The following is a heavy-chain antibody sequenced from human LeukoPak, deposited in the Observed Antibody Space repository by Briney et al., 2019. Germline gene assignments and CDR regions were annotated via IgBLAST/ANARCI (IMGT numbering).Heavy chain of an antibody. D-gene: IGHD3-10*01. CDR1: RFSFSNYW. Sequence: GGSLRLSCAASRFSFSNYWMHWVRQAPGKRLVWVSRVKSDGSNPSYADSVKGRFTIPRDNAENMLYLQMNTLGAEDTAVYYCARDIVSGSGSLDYWGQGTLVTVSS. V-gene: IGHV3-74*01. CDR2: VKSDGSNP. CDR3: ARDIVSGSGSLDY. J-gene: IGHJ4*02.